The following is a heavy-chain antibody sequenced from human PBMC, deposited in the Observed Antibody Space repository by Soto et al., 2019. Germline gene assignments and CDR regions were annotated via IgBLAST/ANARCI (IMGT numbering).Heavy chain of an antibody. CDR1: GGSISSSNW. CDR2: IYHSGST. V-gene: IGHV4-4*02. J-gene: IGHJ6*02. Sequence: SETLSLTCAVSGGSISSSNWWSWVRQPPGKGLDWIGEIYHSGSTNYNPSLKSRVTISVDKSKNQFSLKLSSVTAADTAVYYCARGIEGWYQGRYYYGMDVWGQGTTVTVSS. D-gene: IGHD6-19*01. CDR3: ARGIEGWYQGRYYYGMDV.